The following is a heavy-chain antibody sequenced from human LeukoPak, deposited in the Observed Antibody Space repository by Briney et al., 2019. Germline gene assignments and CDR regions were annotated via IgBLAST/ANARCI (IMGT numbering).Heavy chain of an antibody. CDR3: ARAPSSYESGNGYPNLGWLDP. J-gene: IGHJ5*02. Sequence: SETLSLTCKFSGYPIGLDYYWVWIPQAPGRGLQWIGGFHRGRIQYNSALKSRVTISIDSSKNQFSLRMWPVTAADTAFYFCARAPSSYESGNGYPNLGWLDPWGQGALVTVSS. V-gene: IGHV4-38-2*02. CDR1: GYPIGLDYY. D-gene: IGHD5-24*01. CDR2: FHRGRI.